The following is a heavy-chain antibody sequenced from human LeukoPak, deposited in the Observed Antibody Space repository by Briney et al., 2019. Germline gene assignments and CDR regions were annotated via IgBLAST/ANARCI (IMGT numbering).Heavy chain of an antibody. V-gene: IGHV3-21*01. CDR3: ARDVSGSSTSLDFDY. CDR1: GFTFSAYN. J-gene: IGHJ4*02. CDR2: ISRGSSYI. D-gene: IGHD2-2*01. Sequence: GGSLRLSCAASGFTFSAYNMNWVRQAPGKGLEWVSSISRGSSYIYYADSMKGRFTISRDDAENSLYLQMNSLRAEDTAVYYCARDVSGSSTSLDFDYWGQGTLVTVSS.